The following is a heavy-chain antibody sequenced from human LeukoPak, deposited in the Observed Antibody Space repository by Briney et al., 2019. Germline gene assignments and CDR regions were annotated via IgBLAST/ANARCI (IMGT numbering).Heavy chain of an antibody. Sequence: SETLSLTCTVSGGAISSGGYYWSWSRQHPGKGREWVVYIYYSGSTYYNPSLKSRVTISVDTSKNQFSLKLSSVTAAATAVYSCARVLGATDAFEIWGQGTMVTVSS. V-gene: IGHV4-31*03. J-gene: IGHJ3*02. CDR2: IYYSGST. CDR1: GGAISSGGYY. CDR3: ARVLGATDAFEI. D-gene: IGHD3-3*01.